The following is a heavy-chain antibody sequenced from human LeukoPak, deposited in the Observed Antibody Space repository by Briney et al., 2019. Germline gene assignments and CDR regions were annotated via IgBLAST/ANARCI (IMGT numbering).Heavy chain of an antibody. CDR2: ISRDGKRE. Sequence: GGSLRLSCAASGFNFYNYDIQWVRQAPGKGLERLATISRDGKREFYTDSLKGRFSISRDNSRNTLYLQMYSLRPEDTAVYYCVRDRLSRAYCGHDCYSAAFDYWGQGTLVTVSS. D-gene: IGHD2-21*02. J-gene: IGHJ4*02. CDR1: GFNFYNYD. V-gene: IGHV3-30*04. CDR3: VRDRLSRAYCGHDCYSAAFDY.